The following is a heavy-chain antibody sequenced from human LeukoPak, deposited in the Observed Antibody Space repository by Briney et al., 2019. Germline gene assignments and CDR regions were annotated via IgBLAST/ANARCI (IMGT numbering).Heavy chain of an antibody. Sequence: LETLSLSCTLSGVSLSVVYCSCVREPPQGGVECIVYIYHHGTTYNNTPLNRRVIILVEASTNQFSLKLSSAAAADTAEYYCARILASDSDYYYYGMDVWGQGTTVTVSS. CDR2: IYHHGTT. J-gene: IGHJ6*02. V-gene: IGHV4-59*01. CDR1: GVSLSVVY. D-gene: IGHD2-15*01. CDR3: ARILASDSDYYYYGMDV.